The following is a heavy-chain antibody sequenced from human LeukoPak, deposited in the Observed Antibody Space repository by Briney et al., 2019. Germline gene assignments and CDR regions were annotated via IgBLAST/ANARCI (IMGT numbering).Heavy chain of an antibody. CDR1: GFTFSNYW. J-gene: IGHJ4*02. Sequence: GGSLRLSCAASGFTFSNYWMTWVRQAPGKGPEWVANIKQDGSERNYVDSVKGRFTIARDNTKNSLYLQMTSLRGEDTAVYYCAGRSGKPGNTPWCFDYWGQGALVTVSS. D-gene: IGHD1-7*01. CDR2: IKQDGSER. V-gene: IGHV3-7*01. CDR3: AGRSGKPGNTPWCFDY.